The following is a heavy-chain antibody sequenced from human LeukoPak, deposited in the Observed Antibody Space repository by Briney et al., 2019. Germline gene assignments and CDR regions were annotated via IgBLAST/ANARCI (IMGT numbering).Heavy chain of an antibody. CDR1: GFTFTTYN. J-gene: IGHJ4*02. V-gene: IGHV3-23*01. Sequence: GGSLRLSCAASGFTFTTYNMNWVRQAPGKGLEWVSGISGSGGGTYDADSVKGRFTVSRDNSKSTLYLQLNSLRVEDTAVYYCAKVGGVRAAPGRGRVDSWGQGTLVTVSS. D-gene: IGHD6-13*01. CDR3: AKVGGVRAAPGRGRVDS. CDR2: ISGSGGGT.